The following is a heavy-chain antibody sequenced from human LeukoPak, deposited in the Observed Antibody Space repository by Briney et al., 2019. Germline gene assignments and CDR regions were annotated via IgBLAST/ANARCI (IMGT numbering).Heavy chain of an antibody. CDR2: INPSGGST. Sequence: ASVKVSCKASGYTFTSYYMHWVRQAPGQGLEWMGIINPSGGSTSYAQKFQGRVTMTRDTSTSTVYMELSSLRSEDTAVYYCARDLRGYDLRPDAFDIWGQGTMVTVSS. CDR3: ARDLRGYDLRPDAFDI. V-gene: IGHV1-46*01. CDR1: GYTFTSYY. D-gene: IGHD5-12*01. J-gene: IGHJ3*02.